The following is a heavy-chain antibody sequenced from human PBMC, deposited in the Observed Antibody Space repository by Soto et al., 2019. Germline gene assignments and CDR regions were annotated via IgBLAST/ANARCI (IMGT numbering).Heavy chain of an antibody. D-gene: IGHD3-22*01. Sequence: SVKVSCKASGGTFSSYTISWVRQAPGQGLEWMGRIIPILGIANYAQKFQGRVTITADKSTSTAYMELSSLRSEDTAVYYCATPAYDSSGYYYPFDYWGQGTLVTVSS. V-gene: IGHV1-69*02. CDR2: IIPILGIA. J-gene: IGHJ4*02. CDR3: ATPAYDSSGYYYPFDY. CDR1: GGTFSSYT.